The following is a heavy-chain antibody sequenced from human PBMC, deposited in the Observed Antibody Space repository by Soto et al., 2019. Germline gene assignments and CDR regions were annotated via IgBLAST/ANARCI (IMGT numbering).Heavy chain of an antibody. V-gene: IGHV3-23*01. D-gene: IGHD3-10*01. CDR3: ANARPNYCGSGGGYYKAGGDY. Sequence: EVQLLGSGGGLVQPGGSLRLSCAASGLTFSTYAMSWVRQAPGKGLEWVSSISGNGANTYYTDSVKGRFIISRDNSKNTLLLQMNSLSAQDTAFYYCANARPNYCGSGGGYYKAGGDYWGQGTLVTVSS. J-gene: IGHJ4*02. CDR2: ISGNGANT. CDR1: GLTFSTYA.